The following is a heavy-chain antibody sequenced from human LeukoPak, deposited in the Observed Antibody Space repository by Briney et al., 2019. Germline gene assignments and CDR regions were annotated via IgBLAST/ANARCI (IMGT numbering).Heavy chain of an antibody. D-gene: IGHD2-15*01. Sequence: GGSLRLSCAASGDTFSSYAMCWVRHGPGKGLEWVSAINGGGGSTYYADSVKGRFTISRDNSKSTLYLQMNSLRAEDTAVYYCAKGGVVHAFNIWGQGTMVTVSS. CDR1: GDTFSSYA. CDR3: AKGGVVHAFNI. CDR2: INGGGGST. J-gene: IGHJ3*02. V-gene: IGHV3-23*01.